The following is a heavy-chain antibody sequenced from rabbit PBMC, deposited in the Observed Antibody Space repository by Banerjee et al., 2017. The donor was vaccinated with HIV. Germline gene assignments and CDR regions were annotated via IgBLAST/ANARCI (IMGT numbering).Heavy chain of an antibody. CDR3: ARDGAGGSYFAL. D-gene: IGHD8-1*01. Sequence: QLKESGGGLVQPGGSLKLSCKASGFTLSSHYMNWVRQAPGKGLEWIGYIDPVFGITYYANWVNGRFSISRENAQNTVFLQMTSLTAADTATYFCARDGAGGSYFALWGQGTLVTVS. CDR2: IDPVFGIT. V-gene: IGHV1S7*01. J-gene: IGHJ3*01. CDR1: GFTLSSHY.